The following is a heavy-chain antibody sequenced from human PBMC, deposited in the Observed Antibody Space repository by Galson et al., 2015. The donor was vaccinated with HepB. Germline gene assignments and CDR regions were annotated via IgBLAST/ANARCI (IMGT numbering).Heavy chain of an antibody. D-gene: IGHD5-12*01. V-gene: IGHV3-7*03. J-gene: IGHJ4*02. CDR2: IKEDGSVK. CDR3: ARRGGLDY. Sequence: SLRLSCAASGFTFSNYYMTWVRQAPGKGLEWVANIKEDGSVKNYVDSVKGRFTISRDNAKSSLYLQMNSLGAEDTAVYYCARRGGLDYWGQGTLVTVSS. CDR1: GFTFSNYY.